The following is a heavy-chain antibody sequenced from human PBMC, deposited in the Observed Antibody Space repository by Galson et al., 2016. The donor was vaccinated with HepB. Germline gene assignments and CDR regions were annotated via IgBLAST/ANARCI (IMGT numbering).Heavy chain of an antibody. CDR3: ASNTAADY. CDR2: IFPILGIA. Sequence: SVKVSCKASGGTFSSYPINWVRQAPGQGLEWMGRIFPILGIANYAQKFQGRVTITADKSTTTAYVELSSLRSEDTAVYYCASNTAADYWGQGTLVTVSS. V-gene: IGHV1-69*02. CDR1: GGTFSSYP. J-gene: IGHJ4*02. D-gene: IGHD5-18*01.